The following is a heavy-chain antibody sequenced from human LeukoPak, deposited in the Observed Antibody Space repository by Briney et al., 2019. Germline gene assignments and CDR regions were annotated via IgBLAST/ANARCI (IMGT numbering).Heavy chain of an antibody. V-gene: IGHV3-48*01. Sequence: GGSLRLSCAASGFTFSSYSMNWVRQAPGKGLEWFSYISSGSSTIYYADSVKGRFTISRDNAKNSLYVQMNSLRAEDTAVYYCASSTASRAFDMWGQGTMVTVSS. J-gene: IGHJ3*02. CDR1: GFTFSSYS. CDR3: ASSTASRAFDM. D-gene: IGHD3-3*02. CDR2: ISSGSSTI.